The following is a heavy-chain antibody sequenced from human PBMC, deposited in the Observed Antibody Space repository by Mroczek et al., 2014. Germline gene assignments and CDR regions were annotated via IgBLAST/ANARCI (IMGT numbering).Heavy chain of an antibody. J-gene: IGHJ4*02. D-gene: IGHD1-26*01. CDR2: ISYDGSNK. Sequence: QVQLVQSGGGVVQPGRSLRLSCAASGFTFSSYGMHWVRQAPGKGLEWVAVISYDGSNKYYADSVKGRFTISRDNSKNTLYLQMNSLRAEDTAVYYCAKDPWGAEYRFDYWGQGTLVTVSS. CDR3: AKDPWGAEYRFDY. V-gene: IGHV3-30*18. CDR1: GFTFSSYG.